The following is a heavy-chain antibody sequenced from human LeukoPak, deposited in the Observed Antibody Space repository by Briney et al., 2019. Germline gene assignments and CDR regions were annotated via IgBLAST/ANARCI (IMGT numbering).Heavy chain of an antibody. CDR3: AKHEDSTYSSGWYWGNYYYGMDV. CDR1: GYTFTGYY. CDR2: INPNSGGT. Sequence: GASVKVSCKASGYTFTGYYMHWVRQAPGQGLEWMGWINPNSGGTNYAQKFQGRVTMTRNTSISTAYMELSSLRSEDTAVYYCAKHEDSTYSSGWYWGNYYYGMDVWGQGTTVTVSS. J-gene: IGHJ6*02. V-gene: IGHV1-2*02. D-gene: IGHD6-19*01.